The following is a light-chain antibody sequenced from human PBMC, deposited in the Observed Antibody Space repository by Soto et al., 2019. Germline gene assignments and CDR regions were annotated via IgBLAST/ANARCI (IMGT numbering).Light chain of an antibody. Sequence: QSALTQVASVSGSPGQSITISCTGTSSDVGGYDYVSWYQQHPGKAPKLMIYNVNYRPSGVSDRFSGSKSGDTASLTISGLQAEDEATYYCSSYTNTNTLVFGGGTKRTVL. V-gene: IGLV2-14*03. CDR2: NVN. CDR1: SSDVGGYDY. J-gene: IGLJ2*01. CDR3: SSYTNTNTLV.